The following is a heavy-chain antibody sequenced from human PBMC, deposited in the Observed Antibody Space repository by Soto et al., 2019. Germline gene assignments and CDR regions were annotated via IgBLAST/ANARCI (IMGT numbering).Heavy chain of an antibody. V-gene: IGHV4-39*01. J-gene: IGHJ5*02. CDR3: ATQEVGGSYVYTFDP. CDR1: GGSITSSSYY. Sequence: SETLSLTCTVSGGSITSSSYYWGWIRQPPGKGLEWIGSIYYSGSTYYNPSLKSRVTISVDTSKNQFSRKLSSVTAAGTAVYYCATQEVGGSYVYTFDPWGQGTLVTVSS. CDR2: IYYSGST. D-gene: IGHD1-26*01.